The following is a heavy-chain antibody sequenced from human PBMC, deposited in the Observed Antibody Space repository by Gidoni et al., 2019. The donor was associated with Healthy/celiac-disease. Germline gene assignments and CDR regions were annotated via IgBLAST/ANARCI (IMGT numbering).Heavy chain of an antibody. CDR2: IWYDGSNK. Sequence: QVQLVESGGGVVQPGRSLRLSCAASGFTFSNYGMHWVRQAPGKGLEWVAIIWYDGSNKYYADSVKGRFTISRDNSKNTLYLQMNSLRAEDTAVYYCARDYDILNGYYYYGMDVWDQGTTVTVSS. CDR3: ARDYDILNGYYYYGMDV. V-gene: IGHV3-33*01. CDR1: GFTFSNYG. D-gene: IGHD3-9*01. J-gene: IGHJ6*02.